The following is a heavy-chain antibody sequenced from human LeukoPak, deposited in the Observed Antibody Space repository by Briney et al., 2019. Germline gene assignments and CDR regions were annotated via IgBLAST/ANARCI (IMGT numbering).Heavy chain of an antibody. CDR3: ARGQSYYDSSGYVPDAFDI. Sequence: ASVKVSCKASGYTFTKYALNWVRQAPGQGLEWMGWINTNTGNPTYAQGFTGRFVFSLDTSVSTAYLQISSLKAEDTAVYYCARGQSYYDSSGYVPDAFDIWGQGTMVTVSS. V-gene: IGHV7-4-1*02. CDR1: GYTFTKYA. J-gene: IGHJ3*02. D-gene: IGHD3-22*01. CDR2: INTNTGNP.